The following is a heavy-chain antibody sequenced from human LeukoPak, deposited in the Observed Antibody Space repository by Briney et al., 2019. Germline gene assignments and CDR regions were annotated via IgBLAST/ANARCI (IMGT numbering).Heavy chain of an antibody. CDR3: ARDRAVTQDWVEFDP. CDR2: IRDSGET. V-gene: IGHV3-66*03. CDR1: RFSASNYY. D-gene: IGHD4-17*01. Sequence: GGSLRLSCAGSRFSASNYYMSWVRHAPGKGLEWVSLIRDSGETFYADSVKGRFTISRDNSKNTMYLQMNRLRVEDTAVYFCARDRAVTQDWVEFDPWGQGALVTVSS. J-gene: IGHJ5*02.